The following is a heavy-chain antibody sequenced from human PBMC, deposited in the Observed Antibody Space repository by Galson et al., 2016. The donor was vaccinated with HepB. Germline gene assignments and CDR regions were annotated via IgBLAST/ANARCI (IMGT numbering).Heavy chain of an antibody. J-gene: IGHJ4*02. CDR2: IYYSGRT. CDR3: ARDRDSSSYYSLDY. Sequence: SETLSLTCSVSGGSISSYYWSWIRQPPGKGLEWIGYIYYSGRTNYNPSLKSRVTISVDTSKNQFSLKLRSVTAADPAVYFCARDRDSSSYYSLDYWGQGTLVTVSS. D-gene: IGHD3-22*01. V-gene: IGHV4-59*01. CDR1: GGSISSYY.